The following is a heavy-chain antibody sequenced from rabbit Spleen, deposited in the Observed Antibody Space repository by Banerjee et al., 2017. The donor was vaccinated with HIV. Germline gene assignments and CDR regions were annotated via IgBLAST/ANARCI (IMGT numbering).Heavy chain of an antibody. D-gene: IGHD1-1*01. Sequence: QSLEESGGGLVKPGASLTLTCTASGFSFINSYWICWVRQAPGKGLEWIGCIVTGSGNTYYASWAKGRFTISKTSSTTVTLQMTSLTAADTATYFCARDLTDVIGWNFGWWGPGTLVTVS. CDR3: ARDLTDVIGWNFGW. CDR1: GFSFINSYW. CDR2: IVTGSGNT. V-gene: IGHV1S40*01. J-gene: IGHJ4*01.